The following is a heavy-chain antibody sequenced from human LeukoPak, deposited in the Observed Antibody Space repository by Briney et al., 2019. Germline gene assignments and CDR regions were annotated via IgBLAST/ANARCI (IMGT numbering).Heavy chain of an antibody. D-gene: IGHD6-13*01. CDR3: AREPYSSSWHLYFDY. CDR1: GGSISSGDYY. CDR2: IYYSGST. V-gene: IGHV4-30-4*01. Sequence: PSQTLSLTCTVSGGSISSGDYYWSWIRQPPGKGLEWIGYIYYSGSTYYNPSLKSRVTISVDTSKNQFSLKLSSVTAADTAVYYCAREPYSSSWHLYFDYWGQGTLVTVSS. J-gene: IGHJ4*02.